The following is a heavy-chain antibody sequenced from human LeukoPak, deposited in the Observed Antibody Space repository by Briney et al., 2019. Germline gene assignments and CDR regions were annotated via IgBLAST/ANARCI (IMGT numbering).Heavy chain of an antibody. V-gene: IGHV4-39*07. CDR2: IYYSGST. CDR3: ARGYFGTSDY. J-gene: IGHJ4*02. Sequence: SETLSLTCTVSGGSISSSSYYWGWIRQPPGKGLEWIGSIYYSGSTYYNPSLKSRVTISVDTSKNQFSLKLSSVTAADTAVYYCARGYFGTSDYWGQGTLVTVSS. D-gene: IGHD1-1*01. CDR1: GGSISSSSYY.